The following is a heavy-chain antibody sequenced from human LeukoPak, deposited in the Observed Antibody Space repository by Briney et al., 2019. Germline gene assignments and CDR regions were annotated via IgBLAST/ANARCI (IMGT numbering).Heavy chain of an antibody. Sequence: SGGSLRLSCAASGFTFSTSGMTWVRQAPGKGLDWVSIISGRGGTPYYTDSVKGRFTISRDNSKNALYLQMNSLRAEDTAVYYCAKTRGISISGVVPLCDYWGQGTLVTVSS. CDR3: AKTRGISISGVVPLCDY. CDR1: GFTFSTSG. D-gene: IGHD3-3*01. V-gene: IGHV3-23*01. CDR2: ISGRGGTP. J-gene: IGHJ4*02.